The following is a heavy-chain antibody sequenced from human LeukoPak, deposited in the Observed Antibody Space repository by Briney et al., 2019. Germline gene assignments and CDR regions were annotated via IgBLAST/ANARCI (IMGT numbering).Heavy chain of an antibody. CDR3: ARHGWVTFGGVIDDAFDM. CDR2: IYYSGST. CDR1: GGSISSYY. J-gene: IGHJ3*02. D-gene: IGHD3-16*02. V-gene: IGHV4-59*08. Sequence: SETLSLTCTVSGGSISSYYWSWIRQPPGKGLEWIGYIYYSGSTNYNPSLKSRVTISVDTSKNQFSLKLSSVTAADTAVYYCARHGWVTFGGVIDDAFDMWGQGTMVTVSS.